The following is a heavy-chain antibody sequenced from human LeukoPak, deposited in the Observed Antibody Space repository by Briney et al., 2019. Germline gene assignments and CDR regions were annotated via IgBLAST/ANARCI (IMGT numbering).Heavy chain of an antibody. V-gene: IGHV4-59*12. J-gene: IGHJ6*02. CDR2: IYYSGST. Sequence: SETLSLTCTVSGGSISSYYWSWIRQPPGKGLEWIGYIYYSGSTNYNPSLKSRVTISVETSKNQFSLKLSSVTAADTAVYYCARDLGWYGSMDVWGQGTTVTVSS. CDR1: GGSISSYY. D-gene: IGHD4-23*01. CDR3: ARDLGWYGSMDV.